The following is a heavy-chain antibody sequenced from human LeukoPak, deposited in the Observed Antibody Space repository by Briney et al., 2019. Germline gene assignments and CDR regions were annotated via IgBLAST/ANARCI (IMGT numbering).Heavy chain of an antibody. Sequence: SETLSLTCTVSGGSISSYYWSWIRQPAGKGLEWIGRIYASGSTNYNPSLKSRVTMSVDTSKNQFSLKLSSVTAADTAVYYCARDRSSGWYYVDYWAREPWSPSPQ. V-gene: IGHV4-4*07. CDR2: IYASGST. CDR1: GGSISSYY. J-gene: IGHJ4*02. D-gene: IGHD6-19*01. CDR3: ARDRSSGWYYVDY.